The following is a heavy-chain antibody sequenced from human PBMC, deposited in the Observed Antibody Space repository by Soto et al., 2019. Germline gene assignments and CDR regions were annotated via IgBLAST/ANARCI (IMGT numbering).Heavy chain of an antibody. CDR1: GYTFTSYG. J-gene: IGHJ5*02. CDR3: ARMATFGSLNWFDP. Sequence: ASVKVSCKASGYTFTSYGVSWVRQATGQGREWMGWMNPGSGDTGYAQKFQGRVTMTRDISIATAYMELSSLRSDDTAIYYCARMATFGSLNWFDPWGQGTLVTVSS. CDR2: MNPGSGDT. V-gene: IGHV1-8*02. D-gene: IGHD3-16*01.